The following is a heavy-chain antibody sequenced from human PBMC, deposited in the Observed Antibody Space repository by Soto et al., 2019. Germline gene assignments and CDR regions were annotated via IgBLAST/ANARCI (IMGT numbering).Heavy chain of an antibody. D-gene: IGHD3-16*01. Sequence: DSGTVSCKTSVYTFTTYDIKWVRHAPGQVLDWMGWMNPGIGDTGYAQKFQGRVTMTRDISTATAYMELSSLRSDDTATYYCARMATFGSLNWFDPWGQGTLVTVSS. CDR2: MNPGIGDT. J-gene: IGHJ5*02. V-gene: IGHV1-8*01. CDR3: ARMATFGSLNWFDP. CDR1: VYTFTTYD.